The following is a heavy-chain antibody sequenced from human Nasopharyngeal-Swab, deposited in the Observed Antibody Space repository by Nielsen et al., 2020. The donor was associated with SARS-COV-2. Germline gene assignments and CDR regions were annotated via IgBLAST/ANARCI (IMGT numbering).Heavy chain of an antibody. CDR2: ISYDGNYK. CDR1: GFTFSNYA. V-gene: IGHV3-30*18. CDR3: AKEDLSGYDSTSYYGMDV. J-gene: IGHJ6*02. D-gene: IGHD5-12*01. Sequence: GGSLRLSCIVSGFTFSGFTFSNYAMHWVRQAPGKELEWMAVISYDGNYKYYAASVKGRFTISRDNSKNTVFLQMNSLRAEDTAVYYCAKEDLSGYDSTSYYGMDVWGQGTTVTVSS.